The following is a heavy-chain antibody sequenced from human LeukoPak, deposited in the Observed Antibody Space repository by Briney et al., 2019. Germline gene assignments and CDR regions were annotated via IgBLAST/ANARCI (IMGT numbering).Heavy chain of an antibody. CDR2: IYYSGST. J-gene: IGHJ4*02. D-gene: IGHD6-13*01. V-gene: IGHV4-31*03. Sequence: SETLSLTCTVSGGSISSGAYSWSWIRQHPGKGLEWIGYIYYSGSTNYNPSLKSRVTISVDTSKNQFSLKLSSVTAADTAVYYCARRIAAAYLIDYWGQGTLVTVSS. CDR1: GGSISSGAYS. CDR3: ARRIAAAYLIDY.